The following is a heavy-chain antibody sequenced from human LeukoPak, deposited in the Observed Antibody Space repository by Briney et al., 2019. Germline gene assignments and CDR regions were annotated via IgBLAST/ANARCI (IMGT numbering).Heavy chain of an antibody. Sequence: PGGSLRLSCAASGFTFSDYSMTWIRQAPGKGLEWVSYISSSSGYTNYADSVKGRFTISRDNAKNSLYLQMNSLRAEDTAVYYCARGGGNPDFWGQGTLVTVSS. V-gene: IGHV3-11*03. CDR3: ARGGGNPDF. CDR2: ISSSSGYT. J-gene: IGHJ4*02. CDR1: GFTFSDYS. D-gene: IGHD3-16*01.